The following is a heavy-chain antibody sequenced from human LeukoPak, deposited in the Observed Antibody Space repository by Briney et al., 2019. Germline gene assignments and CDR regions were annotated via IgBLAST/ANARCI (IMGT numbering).Heavy chain of an antibody. CDR3: AKATRGYSSGWHWVGSSYSESLSFDY. CDR2: ISGSGGST. V-gene: IGHV3-23*01. J-gene: IGHJ4*02. D-gene: IGHD6-19*01. CDR1: GFTFSSYA. Sequence: PGGSLRLSCAASGFTFSSYAMSWVRQAPGKGLEWVSAISGSGGSTYYADSVKGRFTISRDNSKNTLYLQINSLRAEDTAVYYCAKATRGYSSGWHWVGSSYSESLSFDYWGQGTLVTVSS.